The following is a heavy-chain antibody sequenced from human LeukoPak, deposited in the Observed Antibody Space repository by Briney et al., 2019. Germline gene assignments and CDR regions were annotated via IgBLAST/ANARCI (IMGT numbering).Heavy chain of an antibody. Sequence: NPGGSLRLSCAASGFTFSDYYMSWIRQAPGKGLEWVSYISSSGSTIYYADSVKGQFTISRDNAKNSLYLQMNSLRAEDTAVYYCARGGYDYVWGSYHSPSSDYWGQGTLVTVSS. D-gene: IGHD3-16*02. J-gene: IGHJ4*02. CDR3: ARGGYDYVWGSYHSPSSDY. V-gene: IGHV3-11*01. CDR1: GFTFSDYY. CDR2: ISSSGSTI.